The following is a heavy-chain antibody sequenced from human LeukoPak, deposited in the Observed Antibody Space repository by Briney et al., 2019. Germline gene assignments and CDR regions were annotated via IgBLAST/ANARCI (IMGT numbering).Heavy chain of an antibody. V-gene: IGHV1-2*02. CDR3: ARDLYYYPQLRFDYYYYMDV. CDR2: INPNSGGT. Sequence: PGASVKVSCRASGYTFTGYYMHWVRQAPGQGLEWMGWINPNSGGTNYAQKFQGRVTMTRDTSISTAYMELSRLRSDDTAVYDCARDLYYYPQLRFDYYYYMDVWGKGTTVTVSS. CDR1: GYTFTGYY. J-gene: IGHJ6*03. D-gene: IGHD2/OR15-2a*01.